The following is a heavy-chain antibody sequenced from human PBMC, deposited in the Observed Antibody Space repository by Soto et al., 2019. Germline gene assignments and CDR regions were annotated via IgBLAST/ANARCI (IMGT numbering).Heavy chain of an antibody. V-gene: IGHV5-51*01. D-gene: IGHD6-13*01. CDR2: IYPGDSDT. CDR1: GYSFTSYW. J-gene: IGHJ6*02. Sequence: PGESLKISCKGSGYSFTSYWIGWVRQMPGKGLEWMGIIYPGDSDTRYSPSFQGQVTISADKSISTAYLQWSSLKASDTAMYYCARTTHSSSWYPYPYYYYYYYGMDVWGQGTTVTVSS. CDR3: ARTTHSSSWYPYPYYYYYYYGMDV.